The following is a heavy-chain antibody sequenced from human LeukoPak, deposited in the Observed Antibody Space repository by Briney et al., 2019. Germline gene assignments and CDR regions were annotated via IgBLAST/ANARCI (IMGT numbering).Heavy chain of an antibody. D-gene: IGHD4-17*01. CDR2: IYYSGST. V-gene: IGHV4-39*01. Sequence: SETLSLTCTVSGGSISSSSYYWGWIRQPPGMGLVWIGSIYYSGSTYYNPSLKSRVTISVDTSKNQFSLKLSSVTAADTAVYYCARQWETTVLYYYYGMDVWGQGTTVTVSS. J-gene: IGHJ6*02. CDR3: ARQWETTVLYYYYGMDV. CDR1: GGSISSSSYY.